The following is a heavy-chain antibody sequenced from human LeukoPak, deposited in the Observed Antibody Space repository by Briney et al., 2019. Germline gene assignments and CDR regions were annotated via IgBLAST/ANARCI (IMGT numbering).Heavy chain of an antibody. CDR1: GASVASGRYY. CDR2: IYYSGST. D-gene: IGHD2-21*01. Sequence: SETLSLTCTVSGASVASGRYYWSWIRQPPGKGLEWIGYIYYSGSTNYNSSLRSRVTISVDTSKNQFFLKLSSVTAADTATYYCAHWVMIIGLHPASWGQGTLVTVSS. J-gene: IGHJ5*02. CDR3: AHWVMIIGLHPAS. V-gene: IGHV4-61*01.